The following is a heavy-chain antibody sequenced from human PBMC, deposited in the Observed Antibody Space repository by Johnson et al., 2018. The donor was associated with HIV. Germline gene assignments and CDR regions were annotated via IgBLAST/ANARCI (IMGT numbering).Heavy chain of an antibody. Sequence: MLLVESGGGVVRPGGSLRLSCAASGFTFDDYGMSWVRQAPGKGLEWVSGINWNGGSTGYADSVKGRFTISRDNAKNSLYLQMNSLRAEDTAVYYCASLVGSSSGEAFDIWGQGTMVTVSS. J-gene: IGHJ3*02. D-gene: IGHD6-6*01. CDR1: GFTFDDYG. CDR2: INWNGGST. CDR3: ASLVGSSSGEAFDI. V-gene: IGHV3-20*04.